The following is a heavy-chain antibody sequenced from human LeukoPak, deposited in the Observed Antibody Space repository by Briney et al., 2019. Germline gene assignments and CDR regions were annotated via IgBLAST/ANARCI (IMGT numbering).Heavy chain of an antibody. CDR2: INRDGSEK. CDR1: GFTFSTYW. J-gene: IGHJ4*02. CDR3: AKWGPYCNSNYCPALDY. V-gene: IGHV3-7*01. D-gene: IGHD4-4*01. Sequence: PGGSLRLSCAASGFTFSTYWMSWVRQAPGKGLEWVANINRDGSEKYYGDSVKGRFTISRDNAENTLFLQMNSLRADGTAVYYCAKWGPYCNSNYCPALDYWGQGALVTVSS.